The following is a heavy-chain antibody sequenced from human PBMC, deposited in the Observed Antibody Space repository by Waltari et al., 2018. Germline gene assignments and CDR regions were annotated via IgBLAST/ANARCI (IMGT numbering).Heavy chain of an antibody. J-gene: IGHJ6*02. CDR1: GGSIRSYY. D-gene: IGHD1-20*01. Sequence: QVQLQESGPRLVKPSETLSLTCSVSGGSIRSYYWAWIRQSPGTGLQWIGDVYYSGTTNYSPSLKSRVTMSVDSSRNEISLKMTSVTAADTAVYYCARIGYKTYGMDVWGRGTPVTVSS. CDR2: VYYSGTT. V-gene: IGHV4-59*01. CDR3: ARIGYKTYGMDV.